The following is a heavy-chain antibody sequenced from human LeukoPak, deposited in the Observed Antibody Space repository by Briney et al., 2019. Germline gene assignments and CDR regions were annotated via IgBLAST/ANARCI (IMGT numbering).Heavy chain of an antibody. J-gene: IGHJ4*02. V-gene: IGHV3-21*01. Sequence: GGSLKLSCAASGFTFRSYSMNWVRQAPGKGLDGVSCISSSSSYIYYADSVKGRFTISSDNAKNSLYLQMNSLRAEDTAVYYCARGAWYYIYWGQGTLVSVSS. CDR3: ARGAWYYIY. D-gene: IGHD6-19*01. CDR2: ISSSSSYI. CDR1: GFTFRSYS.